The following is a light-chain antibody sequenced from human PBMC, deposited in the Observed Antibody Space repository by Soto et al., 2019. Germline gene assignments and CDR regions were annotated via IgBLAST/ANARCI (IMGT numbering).Light chain of an antibody. CDR2: SAS. J-gene: IGKJ1*01. CDR3: QQSYDTLWS. Sequence: DIHLTQLPSSLSASVGDTVVISCRASQSISSYLNWYHQSPGKPPKLLINSASNLQYCVPARFSGRGSETEFSLTISGLQPEDFGIYYCQQSYDTLWSFGQGTKV. V-gene: IGKV1-39*01. CDR1: QSISSY.